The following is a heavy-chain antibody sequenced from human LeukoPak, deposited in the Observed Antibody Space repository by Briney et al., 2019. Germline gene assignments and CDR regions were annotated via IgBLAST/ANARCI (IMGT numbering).Heavy chain of an antibody. CDR3: ARDPSSGWYLKGWFDP. V-gene: IGHV3-15*01. D-gene: IGHD6-19*01. Sequence: GGSLRLSCAASGFTFSNAWMSWVRQAPGKGLEWVGRIKSKTDGGTTDYAAPVKGRFTISRDDSKNTPYLQMNSLRAEDTAVYYCARDPSSGWYLKGWFDPWGQGTLVTVSS. CDR2: IKSKTDGGTT. J-gene: IGHJ5*02. CDR1: GFTFSNAW.